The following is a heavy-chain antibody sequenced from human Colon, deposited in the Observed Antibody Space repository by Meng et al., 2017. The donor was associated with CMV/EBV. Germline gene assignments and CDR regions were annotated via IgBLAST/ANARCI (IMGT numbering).Heavy chain of an antibody. J-gene: IGHJ6*02. Sequence: GGSLRLSCVGSGLVFDLYSMAWVRQAPGRGLEWVANINEDGSETTYVQSMKGRLTISRDNTKIALYLQMNSLRAEDTAVYYCARRFEYSSSYGVDVWGQGTTVTVSS. CDR1: GLVFDLYS. D-gene: IGHD6-13*01. CDR3: ARRFEYSSSYGVDV. V-gene: IGHV3-7*01. CDR2: INEDGSET.